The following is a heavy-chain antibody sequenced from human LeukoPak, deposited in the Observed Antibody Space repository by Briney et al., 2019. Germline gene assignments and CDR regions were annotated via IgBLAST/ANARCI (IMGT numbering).Heavy chain of an antibody. CDR1: GGSISSGGYY. Sequence: KSSQTLSLTCTVSGGSISSGGYYWSWIRQHPGKGLEWIGYIYYSGSTYYNPSLKSRVTISVDTSKNQFSLKLSSVTATDTAVYYCAQMDLTGTTPGYWGQGTLVTVSS. CDR2: IYYSGST. D-gene: IGHD1-20*01. CDR3: AQMDLTGTTPGY. V-gene: IGHV4-31*03. J-gene: IGHJ4*02.